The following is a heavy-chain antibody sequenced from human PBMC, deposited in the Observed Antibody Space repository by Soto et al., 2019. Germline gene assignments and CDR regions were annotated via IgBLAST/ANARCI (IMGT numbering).Heavy chain of an antibody. Sequence: GESLRLSCAASGFTFSSYSMNWVRQAPGKGLEWVSIIYSGGTTYYADSVKGRFTISRDNAKNTLYLQMNSLRVEDTAVYYCAKGGFSYDSSAYPVVFDYWGQGTLVTVSS. V-gene: IGHV3-66*01. D-gene: IGHD3-22*01. CDR1: GFTFSSYS. J-gene: IGHJ4*02. CDR2: IYSGGTT. CDR3: AKGGFSYDSSAYPVVFDY.